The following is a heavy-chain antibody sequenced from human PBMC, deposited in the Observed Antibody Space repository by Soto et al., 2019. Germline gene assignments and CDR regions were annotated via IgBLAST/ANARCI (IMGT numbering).Heavy chain of an antibody. J-gene: IGHJ4*02. CDR3: ARVVLPAAPAIGYFDY. Sequence: PSETLSLTCAVYGGSFSGYYWSWIRQPPGKGREWIGEIIHSGSTNYNPSLKSRVTISVDTSKNQFSLKLSSVTAADTAVYYCARVVLPAAPAIGYFDYWGQG. CDR1: GGSFSGYY. CDR2: IIHSGST. V-gene: IGHV4-34*12. D-gene: IGHD2-2*01.